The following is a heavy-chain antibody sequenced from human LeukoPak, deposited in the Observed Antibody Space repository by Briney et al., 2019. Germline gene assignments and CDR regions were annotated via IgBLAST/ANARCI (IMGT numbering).Heavy chain of an antibody. Sequence: ASVKVSCKASGYTFTSYGISWVRQAPGQGLEWMGWISAYNGNTNYAQKLQGRVTMATDTSTSTAYMELRSLRSDDTAVYYCARDIVVVVAAGETAFDYWGQGTLVTVSS. CDR2: ISAYNGNT. CDR3: ARDIVVVVAAGETAFDY. V-gene: IGHV1-18*01. CDR1: GYTFTSYG. D-gene: IGHD2-15*01. J-gene: IGHJ4*02.